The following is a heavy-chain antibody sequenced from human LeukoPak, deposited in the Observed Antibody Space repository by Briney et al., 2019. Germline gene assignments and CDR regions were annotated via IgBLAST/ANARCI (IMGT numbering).Heavy chain of an antibody. D-gene: IGHD2-15*01. J-gene: IGHJ6*03. CDR2: IYYSGST. CDR3: ARADRYCSGGSCYSVDYYYMDV. Sequence: SETLSLTCTVSGGSISSYYWSWIRQPPGKGLEWIGYIYYSGSTNYNPSFKSRVTISVDTSKNQFSLKLSSVTAADTAVYYCARADRYCSGGSCYSVDYYYMDVWGKGTTVTVSS. V-gene: IGHV4-59*01. CDR1: GGSISSYY.